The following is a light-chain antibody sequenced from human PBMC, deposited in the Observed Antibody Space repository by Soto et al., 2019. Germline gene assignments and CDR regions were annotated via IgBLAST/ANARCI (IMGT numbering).Light chain of an antibody. CDR1: RGHSSYA. CDR2: LNRDGSH. CDR3: QTWGTGTLYV. V-gene: IGLV4-69*01. J-gene: IGLJ1*01. Sequence: QLVLTQSPSASASLGASVKLTCTLSRGHSSYAIARHQQQPKKGPRYLMKLNRDGSHRKGDGTPDRFSGSSSGAERYLTICRLQAEDEADYCCQTWGTGTLYVFGTGTKVTVL.